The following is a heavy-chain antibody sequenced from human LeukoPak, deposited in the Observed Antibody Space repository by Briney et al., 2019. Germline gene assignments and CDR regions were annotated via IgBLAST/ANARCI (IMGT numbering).Heavy chain of an antibody. CDR3: ARGSGRIAAGGSEHY. V-gene: IGHV3-30*03. D-gene: IGHD6-13*01. J-gene: IGHJ4*02. Sequence: GSLRLSCAASGFTFSSYGMHWVRQAPGKGLEWVAVISYDGSNKYYADSVKGRFTISRDNSKNTLYLQMDSLRTEDTAVYYCARGSGRIAAGGSEHYWGQGTLVTVSS. CDR2: ISYDGSNK. CDR1: GFTFSSYG.